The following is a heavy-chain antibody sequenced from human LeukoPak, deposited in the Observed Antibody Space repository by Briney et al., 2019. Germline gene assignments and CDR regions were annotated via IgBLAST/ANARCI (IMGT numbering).Heavy chain of an antibody. CDR3: ARGRPAAINWFDP. CDR1: GGTFSSYA. J-gene: IGHJ5*02. D-gene: IGHD2-2*02. V-gene: IGHV1-69*05. Sequence: ASVKVSCKASGGTFSSYAISWVRQAPGQGLEWMGGIIPIFGTANYAQKFQGRVTITTDESTSTAYMELSSLRSEDTAVYYCARGRPAAINWFDPWGQGTLVTVSS. CDR2: IIPIFGTA.